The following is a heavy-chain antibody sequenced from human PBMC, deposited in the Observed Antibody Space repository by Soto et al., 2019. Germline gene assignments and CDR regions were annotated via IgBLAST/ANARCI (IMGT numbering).Heavy chain of an antibody. D-gene: IGHD6-13*01. CDR1: GFTFSSYG. CDR3: ARELDIAAAGTLDV. Sequence: GGSLRLSCGASGFTFSSYGMHWVRQAPGKGLEWVAVIWYDGSNEYYADSVKGRFTISRDNSKNTLYLQMNSLRAEDTAVYYCARELDIAAAGTLDVWGQGTTVTVSS. V-gene: IGHV3-33*01. CDR2: IWYDGSNE. J-gene: IGHJ6*02.